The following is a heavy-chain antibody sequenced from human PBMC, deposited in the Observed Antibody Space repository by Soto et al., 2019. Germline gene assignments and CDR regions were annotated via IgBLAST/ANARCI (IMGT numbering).Heavy chain of an antibody. D-gene: IGHD2-8*02. Sequence: SETLSLTCTVSGVSITGSSYWSWIRQPAGKGLEWIGRFSLSGTTNYNPSLRSRVTMSADVSKNQFSLRLTSVTAADTALYYCARGLTPPGAPAWYYFDVWAQGNLVTVSS. CDR3: ARGLTPPGAPAWYYFDV. CDR1: GVSITGSSY. J-gene: IGHJ4*02. V-gene: IGHV4-4*07. CDR2: FSLSGTT.